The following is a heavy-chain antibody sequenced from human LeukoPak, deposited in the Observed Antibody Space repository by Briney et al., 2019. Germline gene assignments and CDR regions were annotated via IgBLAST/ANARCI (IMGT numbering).Heavy chain of an antibody. Sequence: GGTLRLSCAASGFTFSSYGMSWVRQAPGKGLEWVSAISGSGGSTYYADSVKGRFTISRDNSKNTLYLQMNSLKASDTAMYYCARHENYGSGSYYRYWGQGTLVTVSS. J-gene: IGHJ4*02. V-gene: IGHV3-23*01. CDR1: GFTFSSYG. D-gene: IGHD3-10*01. CDR3: ARHENYGSGSYYRY. CDR2: ISGSGGST.